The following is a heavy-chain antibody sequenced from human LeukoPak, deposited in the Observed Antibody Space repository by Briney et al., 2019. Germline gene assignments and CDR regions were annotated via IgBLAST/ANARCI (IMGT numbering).Heavy chain of an antibody. CDR1: GYTFTDYY. V-gene: IGHV1-2*02. CDR3: ARDMGRYSGYDYDY. CDR2: IHPNTGAT. Sequence: ASVKVSCKTSGYTFTDYYLHWVRQAPGQGLEWVGWIHPNTGATHHAQKFQGRLTMTRDTSISTVYMELTRLRSDDTAVYYCARDMGRYSGYDYDYWGQGTLVTVSS. D-gene: IGHD5-12*01. J-gene: IGHJ4*02.